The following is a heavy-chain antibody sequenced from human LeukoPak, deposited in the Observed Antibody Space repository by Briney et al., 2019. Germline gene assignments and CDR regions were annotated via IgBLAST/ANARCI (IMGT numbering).Heavy chain of an antibody. V-gene: IGHV1-18*01. CDR1: GYTFTSYG. Sequence: GASVKVSCKAPGYTFTSYGISWVRQAPGQGLEWMGWISAYNGNTNYAQKLQGRVTMTTDTSTSTAYMELRSLRSDDTAVYYCARADYYDSSGYRYYFDYWGQGTLVTVSS. J-gene: IGHJ4*02. CDR3: ARADYYDSSGYRYYFDY. D-gene: IGHD3-22*01. CDR2: ISAYNGNT.